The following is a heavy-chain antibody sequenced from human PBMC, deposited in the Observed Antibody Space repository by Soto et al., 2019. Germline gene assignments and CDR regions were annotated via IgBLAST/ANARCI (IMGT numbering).Heavy chain of an antibody. D-gene: IGHD3-22*01. J-gene: IGHJ6*02. CDR3: ATDSSGSTADYYYNYGMDV. CDR2: ISAYNGNT. CDR1: GYTFTRFG. V-gene: IGHV1-18*01. Sequence: QVQLVQSGAEVKKPGASVKVSCKTSGYTFTRFGISWVRQAPGQGPEWMGWISAYNGNTKYAQKFQGRLTMTTDTSTSTAYMELRSLRSDDTAIYYCATDSSGSTADYYYNYGMDVWGQGTTVTVSS.